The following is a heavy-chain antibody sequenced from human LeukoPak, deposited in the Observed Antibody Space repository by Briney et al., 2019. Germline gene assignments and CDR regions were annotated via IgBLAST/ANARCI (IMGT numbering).Heavy chain of an antibody. CDR1: GASISSKY. J-gene: IGHJ4*02. V-gene: IGHV4-59*01. CDR3: ARDYRGFPPGWFDD. CDR2: VYDSDST. Sequence: EPSETLSLTCAVSGASISSKYWSWLRQPPGKGLEWIVYVYDSDSTNYNPSLWRRVTISADTSKNQFSLKLTSVTAADTAVYFCARDYRGFPPGWFDDWGQGTLVTVSS. D-gene: IGHD3-16*02.